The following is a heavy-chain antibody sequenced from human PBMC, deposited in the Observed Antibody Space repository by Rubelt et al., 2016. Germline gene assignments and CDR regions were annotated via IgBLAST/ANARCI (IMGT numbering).Heavy chain of an antibody. V-gene: IGHV4-38-2*02. CDR3: ARGVGITMVRGVTYFDS. CDR1: GYSISSDYY. J-gene: IGHJ4*02. CDR2: MHYRGST. Sequence: QVQLQESGPGLVKSSETLSLTCTVSGYSISSDYYWGWIRQPPGKGLEWIGSMHYRGSTYYKPSLKSRVTMSVDTSKNQFSLKLSSVTAADTAVYYCARGVGITMVRGVTYFDSWGQGTLVTVSS. D-gene: IGHD3-10*01.